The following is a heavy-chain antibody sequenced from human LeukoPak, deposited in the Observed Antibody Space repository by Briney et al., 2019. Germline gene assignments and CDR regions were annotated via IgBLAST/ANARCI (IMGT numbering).Heavy chain of an antibody. V-gene: IGHV1-2*02. Sequence: PGASVNVSCKASGYTFTGYYMHWVRQAPGQGLEWMGWINPNSGGTNYAQKFQGRVTMTRDTSISTAYMELSRLRSDDTAVYYCARGQKIAVAGTGWFDPWGQGTLVTVSS. CDR3: ARGQKIAVAGTGWFDP. CDR2: INPNSGGT. CDR1: GYTFTGYY. J-gene: IGHJ5*02. D-gene: IGHD6-19*01.